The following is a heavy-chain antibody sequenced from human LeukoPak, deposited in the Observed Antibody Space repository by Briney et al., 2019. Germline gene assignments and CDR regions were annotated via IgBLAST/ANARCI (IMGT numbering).Heavy chain of an antibody. D-gene: IGHD7-27*01. CDR1: GFTFSSFW. CDR2: IKHDGSEK. CDR3: ARFRTGADFDY. V-gene: IGHV3-7*01. Sequence: TGGSLRLSCAASGFTFSSFWMSWVRQAPGKGLEWVANIKHDGSEKYYVDSVKGRFTISRDNAKNSLYLQMNSLRAEDTAVYYCARFRTGADFDYWGQGTLVTVSS. J-gene: IGHJ4*02.